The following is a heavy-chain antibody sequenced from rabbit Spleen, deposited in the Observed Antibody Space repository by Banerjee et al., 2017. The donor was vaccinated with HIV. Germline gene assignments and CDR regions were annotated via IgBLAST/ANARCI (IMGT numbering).Heavy chain of an antibody. D-gene: IGHD2-1*01. V-gene: IGHV1S45*01. J-gene: IGHJ6*01. CDR2: IYTGSGST. CDR3: ARTIHDRGDL. Sequence: QEQLVESGGGLVQPEGSLTLTCTASGFSFSSNYWISWVRQAPGKGLEWIACIYTGSGSTYYASWAKGRFTISKSSSTTVTLQLTSLTGADTATYFCARTIHDRGDLWGPGTLVTVS. CDR1: GFSFSSNYW.